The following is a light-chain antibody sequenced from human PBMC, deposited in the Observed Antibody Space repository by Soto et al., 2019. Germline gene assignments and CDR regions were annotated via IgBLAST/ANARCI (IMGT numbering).Light chain of an antibody. J-gene: IGKJ2*01. CDR2: DAS. CDR3: QQYNSYSGT. CDR1: QSISSW. V-gene: IGKV1-5*01. Sequence: DIQMTQSPSTLSASVGDRVTITCRASQSISSWLAWYQQKPGKAPKLLIHDASSLESGVPSRFSGSGSGTEFTLTISSLQPDDFATYCCQQYNSYSGTFGQGTKLEIK.